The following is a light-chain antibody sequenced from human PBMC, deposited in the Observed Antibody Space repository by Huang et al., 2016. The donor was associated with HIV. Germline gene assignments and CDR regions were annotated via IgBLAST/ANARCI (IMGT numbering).Light chain of an antibody. CDR2: EGS. CDR3: MQGTHWPYT. Sequence: DVVMTQSPLSLPVTLGQPASISCRSSQGLLHSDGNTYLNWFQQRPGQSPRRLIYEGSDRGSGVPDRFSGSGSDTDFTLKISRVEAEDIGVYYCMQGTHWPYTFGQGTKLEI. V-gene: IGKV2-30*02. J-gene: IGKJ2*01. CDR1: QGLLHSDGNTY.